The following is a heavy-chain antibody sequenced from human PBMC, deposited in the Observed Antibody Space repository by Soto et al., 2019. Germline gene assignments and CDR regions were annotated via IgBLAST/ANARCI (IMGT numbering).Heavy chain of an antibody. V-gene: IGHV4-59*01. J-gene: IGHJ4*02. CDR3: ARDGYNSLDY. Sequence: SETLSLTCTVSGGSISSYYWSWIRQPPGKGLEWIGYIYYSGSTNYNPSLKSRGTISVDTSKNQFSLKLSSVTAADTAVYYCARDGYNSLDYWGQGTLVTVSS. CDR2: IYYSGST. D-gene: IGHD5-12*01. CDR1: GGSISSYY.